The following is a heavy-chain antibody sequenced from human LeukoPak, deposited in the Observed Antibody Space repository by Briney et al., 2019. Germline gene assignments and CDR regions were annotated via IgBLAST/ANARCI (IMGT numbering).Heavy chain of an antibody. D-gene: IGHD3-16*01. CDR1: GFTFSSYA. CDR3: TRPIMITFGGVIEDDY. Sequence: GGSPRLSCAASGFTFSSYAMSWVRQAPGKGLEWVSAISGSGGSTYYADSVKGRFTISRDNSKNTLYLQMDSLRAEDTAVYYCTRPIMITFGGVIEDDYWGQGTLVTVSS. V-gene: IGHV3-23*01. J-gene: IGHJ4*02. CDR2: ISGSGGST.